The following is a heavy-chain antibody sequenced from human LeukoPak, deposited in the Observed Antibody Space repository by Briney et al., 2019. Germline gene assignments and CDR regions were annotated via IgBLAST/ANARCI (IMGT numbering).Heavy chain of an antibody. Sequence: HPGGSLRLSCAASGFTFSSYGMHWVRQAPGKGLEWVAFIRYDGSNKYYADSVKGRFTISRDNSKNTLYLQMNSLRAEDTAVYYCAKDEGSIFGVVEALDYWGQGTLVTVSS. D-gene: IGHD3-3*01. CDR2: IRYDGSNK. V-gene: IGHV3-30*02. CDR3: AKDEGSIFGVVEALDY. J-gene: IGHJ4*02. CDR1: GFTFSSYG.